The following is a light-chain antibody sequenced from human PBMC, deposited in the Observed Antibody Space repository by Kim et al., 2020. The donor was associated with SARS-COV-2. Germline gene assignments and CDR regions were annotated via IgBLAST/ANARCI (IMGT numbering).Light chain of an antibody. CDR1: SSNIGTNT. CDR2: SNN. CDR3: AAWDDSLSGVI. V-gene: IGLV1-44*01. Sequence: QTVTISCSGGSSNIGTNTVNWYQQFPGTAPKLLIYSNNLRPSGVPERFSGSKSGTSASLAISGLQSEDEADYHCAAWDDSLSGVIFGGGTKLTVL. J-gene: IGLJ2*01.